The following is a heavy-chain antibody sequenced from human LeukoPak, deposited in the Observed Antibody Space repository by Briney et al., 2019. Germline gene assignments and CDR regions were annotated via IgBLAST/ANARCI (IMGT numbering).Heavy chain of an antibody. CDR2: INPSSSDT. D-gene: IGHD4-23*01. CDR3: ARDVIGGHDAFDI. J-gene: IGHJ3*02. Sequence: ASVKVSCKASGYTFTAYYMHWVRQAPGQGLEWMGWINPSSSDTKYAQDFQGGVTMTRDTSISEGYMELSRVRSDDTAVYYCARDVIGGHDAFDIWGQGTMVTLST. CDR1: GYTFTAYY. V-gene: IGHV1-2*02.